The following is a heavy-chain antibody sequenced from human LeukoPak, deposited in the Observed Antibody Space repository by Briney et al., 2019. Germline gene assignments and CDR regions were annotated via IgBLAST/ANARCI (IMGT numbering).Heavy chain of an antibody. CDR3: TRGAAWLIDY. D-gene: IGHD3-16*01. Sequence: PSETLSLTCTVSDDSISDYYRGWIRQPPGKGLEWIGYIHNSGTSTYNLSLKSRVTISADTSKNQFSLKLNSMTTADTAVYYCTRGAAWLIDYWGQGILVTVSS. CDR2: IHNSGTS. J-gene: IGHJ4*02. CDR1: DDSISDYY. V-gene: IGHV4-59*01.